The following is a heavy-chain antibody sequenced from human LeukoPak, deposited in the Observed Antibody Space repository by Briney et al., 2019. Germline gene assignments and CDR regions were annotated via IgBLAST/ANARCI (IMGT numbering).Heavy chain of an antibody. Sequence: PGGSLRLSCAASGFTFSSYAMHWVRQAPGKGLEWVAVISYDGSNKYYADSVKGRFTISRDNAKNSLYLQMNSLRAEDTAVYYCARDFDDYPDYWGQGTLVTVSS. CDR2: ISYDGSNK. CDR1: GFTFSSYA. V-gene: IGHV3-30-3*01. D-gene: IGHD3-9*01. J-gene: IGHJ4*02. CDR3: ARDFDDYPDY.